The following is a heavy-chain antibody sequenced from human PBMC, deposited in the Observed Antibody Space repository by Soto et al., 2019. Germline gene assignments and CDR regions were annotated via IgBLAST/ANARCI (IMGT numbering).Heavy chain of an antibody. D-gene: IGHD5-12*01. CDR1: GYTFTSYD. CDR3: ARVSLASGYDYYYYYGMDV. Sequence: AASVKVSCKASGYTFTSYDINWVRQATGQGLEWMGWMNPNSGNTGYAQKFQGRVTMTRNTSISTAYMELSSLRSEDTAVYYCARVSLASGYDYYYYYGMDVWGQGTTVTVSS. CDR2: MNPNSGNT. V-gene: IGHV1-8*01. J-gene: IGHJ6*02.